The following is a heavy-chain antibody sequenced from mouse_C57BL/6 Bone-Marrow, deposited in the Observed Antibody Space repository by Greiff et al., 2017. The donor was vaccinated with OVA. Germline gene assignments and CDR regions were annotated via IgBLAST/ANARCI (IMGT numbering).Heavy chain of an antibody. CDR3: TTLPCSNYVSLYYFDY. D-gene: IGHD2-5*01. CDR1: GFNIKDDY. Sequence: VQLQQSGAELVRPGASVKLSCTASGFNIKDDYMHWVKQRPEQGLEWIGWIDPENGDTEYASKFQGKATITADTSSNTAYLQLSSLTSEDTAVYYCTTLPCSNYVSLYYFDYWGQGTTLTVSS. J-gene: IGHJ2*01. V-gene: IGHV14-4*01. CDR2: IDPENGDT.